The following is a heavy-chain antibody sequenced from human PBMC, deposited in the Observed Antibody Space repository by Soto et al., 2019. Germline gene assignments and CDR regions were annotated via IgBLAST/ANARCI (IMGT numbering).Heavy chain of an antibody. J-gene: IGHJ5*02. Sequence: PSETLSLTCTVSGGSISSYYWSWIRQPPGKGLEWIGYIYYSGSTNYNPSLKRRVTISVDTSKNQFSQKLSSVTAADTAVYYCARLNDYVWGSYRPWFDPWGQGTLVTVSS. CDR3: ARLNDYVWGSYRPWFDP. D-gene: IGHD3-16*02. CDR2: IYYSGST. V-gene: IGHV4-59*08. CDR1: GGSISSYY.